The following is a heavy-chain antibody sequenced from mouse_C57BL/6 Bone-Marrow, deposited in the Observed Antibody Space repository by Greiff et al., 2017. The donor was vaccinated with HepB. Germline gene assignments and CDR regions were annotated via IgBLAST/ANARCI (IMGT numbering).Heavy chain of an antibody. CDR1: GFTFSDYG. Sequence: EVQVVESGGGLVQPGGSLKLSCAASGFTFSDYGMAWVRQAPRKGPEWVAFISNLAYSIYYADTVTGRFTISRENAKNTLYLEMSSLRSEDTAMYYCARRNLDSSGSFAYWGQGTLVTVSA. J-gene: IGHJ3*01. D-gene: IGHD3-2*02. V-gene: IGHV5-15*04. CDR2: ISNLAYSI. CDR3: ARRNLDSSGSFAY.